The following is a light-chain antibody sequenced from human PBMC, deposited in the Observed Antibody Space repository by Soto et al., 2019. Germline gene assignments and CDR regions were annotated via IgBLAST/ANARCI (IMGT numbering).Light chain of an antibody. Sequence: DIQMTQSPSTLSASVGDRVTITCRASQSISTWLAWYQQKPGKAPKLLIYKASSLAGGVPSRFGGSGSGTLFNITISSLHPDDFATYYCQQYNTYPLTFGGGTTVDIK. J-gene: IGKJ4*01. CDR1: QSISTW. CDR2: KAS. CDR3: QQYNTYPLT. V-gene: IGKV1-5*03.